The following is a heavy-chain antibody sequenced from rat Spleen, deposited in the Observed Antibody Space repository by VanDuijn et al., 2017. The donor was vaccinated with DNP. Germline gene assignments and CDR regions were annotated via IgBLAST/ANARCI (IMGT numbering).Heavy chain of an antibody. CDR1: GYSITSGY. CDR3: ATPPDSSSYWFAY. Sequence: EVQLQESGPGLVKPSQSLSLTCSVTGYSITSGYRWNWIRKFPGNKMEWIGHTSYSGSTSYNPSLKSRISITRDTSKNQFFLQLNSVTTEDTATYYCATPPDSSSYWFAYWGQGTLVTVSS. J-gene: IGHJ3*01. CDR2: TSYSGST. D-gene: IGHD1-2*01. V-gene: IGHV3-1*01.